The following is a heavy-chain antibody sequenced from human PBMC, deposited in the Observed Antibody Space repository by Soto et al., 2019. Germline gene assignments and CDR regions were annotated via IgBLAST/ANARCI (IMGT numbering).Heavy chain of an antibody. J-gene: IGHJ4*02. CDR3: ARRREGTGRTLDY. CDR2: IDQDGSGK. Sequence: GGSLRRSGTASGFASRSIWMSWVRQAPGKGLEWVANIDQDGSGKYYVDSVRGRFTISRDNAHNSLYLQTNSLRDEDTAVYFCARRREGTGRTLDYWGQGTLVTVSS. V-gene: IGHV3-7*05. CDR1: GFASRSIW. D-gene: IGHD1-1*01.